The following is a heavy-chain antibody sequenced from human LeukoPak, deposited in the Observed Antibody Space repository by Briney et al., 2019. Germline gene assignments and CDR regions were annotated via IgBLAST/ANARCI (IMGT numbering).Heavy chain of an antibody. CDR3: ARQPDNPYSTFDP. CDR1: GGSISSSSYY. Sequence: MTSETLSLTCTVSGGSISSSSYYWGWIRQPPGKGLEWIGSIYYSGSTYYNQSLKSRVTISVDTSKNQFSLKLSSVTAADTAVYYCARQPDNPYSTFDPWGQGTLVTVSS. V-gene: IGHV4-39*01. D-gene: IGHD6-13*01. CDR2: IYYSGST. J-gene: IGHJ5*02.